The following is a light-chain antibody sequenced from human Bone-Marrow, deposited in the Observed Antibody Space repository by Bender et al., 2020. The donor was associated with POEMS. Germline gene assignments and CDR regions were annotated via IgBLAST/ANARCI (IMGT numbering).Light chain of an antibody. Sequence: QSALTQVPPVSGSPGQSLTLPCTGTISDVGVYALVSWYQQHPGKAPKLMIYEVSKRPSGVSNRFSGSKSGNTASLPLSGGRGEGGGCYYCGAWGGSLGGWVFGGGTRLTVL. CDR3: GAWGGSLGGWV. CDR2: EVS. V-gene: IGLV2-14*02. J-gene: IGLJ3*02. CDR1: ISDVGVYAL.